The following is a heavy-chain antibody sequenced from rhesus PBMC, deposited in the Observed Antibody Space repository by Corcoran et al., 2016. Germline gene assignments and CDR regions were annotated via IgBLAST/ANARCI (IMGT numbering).Heavy chain of an antibody. J-gene: IGHJ2*01. CDR2: IDGYSANT. V-gene: IGHV4-73*01. CDR1: GGSIRVYFY. Sequence: QVKLQQWGEGLGKHSATLCLTCAGYGGSIRVYFYWRLIRQAPWTGLEWIGNIDGYSANTDYNPFLKNRVTISKDTAKNQFSLKLSSVTAADTAVYYCARANNIWTGGWYFDLWGPGTPITISS. CDR3: ARANNIWTGGWYFDL. D-gene: IGHD3-3*01.